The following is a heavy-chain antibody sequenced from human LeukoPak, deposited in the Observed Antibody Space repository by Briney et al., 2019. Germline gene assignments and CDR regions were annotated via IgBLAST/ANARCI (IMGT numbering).Heavy chain of an antibody. CDR3: ARDRYSRRYFDY. J-gene: IGHJ4*02. D-gene: IGHD6-13*01. V-gene: IGHV3-48*01. CDR1: GFTFSSYS. Sequence: GGSLRLSCAASGFTFSSYSMHWVRQAPGKGLDWVSYISSSSSNIYYADSVKGRFTISRDNAKNSLYLQMNSLRAEDTAVYYCARDRYSRRYFDYWGQGTLVTVSS. CDR2: ISSSSSNI.